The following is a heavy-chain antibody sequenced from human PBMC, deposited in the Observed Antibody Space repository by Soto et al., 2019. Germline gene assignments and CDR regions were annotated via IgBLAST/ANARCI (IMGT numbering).Heavy chain of an antibody. CDR2: IYYSGSV. J-gene: IGHJ2*01. CDR3: ARARTGYFYWYFDL. D-gene: IGHD7-27*01. CDR1: GGSISSGDYY. Sequence: QVQLQESGPGLAKPSQTLSLTCTVSGGSISSGDYYWSWIRQYPGKGLEWIGYIYYSGSVYYNPSLKSPVIISVDTSKNQCSLEVSSVTAADSAVYYCARARTGYFYWYFDLWGRGTLVTVSS. V-gene: IGHV4-31*01.